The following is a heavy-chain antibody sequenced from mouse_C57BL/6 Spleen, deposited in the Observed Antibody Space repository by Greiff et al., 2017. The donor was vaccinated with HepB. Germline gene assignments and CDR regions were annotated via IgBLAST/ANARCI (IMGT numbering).Heavy chain of an antibody. Sequence: EVQLQQSGPELVKPGASVKIPCKASGYTFTDYNMDWVKQSHGKSLEWIGDINPNNGGTIYNQKFKGKATLTVDKSSSTAYMELRSLTSEDTAVYYCARGGLYSNYHWYFDVWGTGTTVTVSS. J-gene: IGHJ1*03. CDR1: GYTFTDYN. V-gene: IGHV1-18*01. D-gene: IGHD2-5*01. CDR2: INPNNGGT. CDR3: ARGGLYSNYHWYFDV.